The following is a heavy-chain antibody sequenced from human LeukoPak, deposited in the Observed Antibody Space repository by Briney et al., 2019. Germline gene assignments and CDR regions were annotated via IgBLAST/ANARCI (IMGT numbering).Heavy chain of an antibody. D-gene: IGHD6-13*01. Sequence: GGSLRLSCAASGFTFSSYGMHWVRQAPGKGLEWVAVISYDGSNKYYADSVKGRFTISRDNSKNTLYLQMNSLRAEDTAVYYCARDPISRSSWHYFDYWGQGTLVTVSS. CDR3: ARDPISRSSWHYFDY. CDR2: ISYDGSNK. CDR1: GFTFSSYG. V-gene: IGHV3-30*03. J-gene: IGHJ4*02.